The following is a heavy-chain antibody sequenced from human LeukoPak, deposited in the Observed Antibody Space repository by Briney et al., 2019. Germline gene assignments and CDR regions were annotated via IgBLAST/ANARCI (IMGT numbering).Heavy chain of an antibody. D-gene: IGHD3-16*02. Sequence: GGSLRLSCVGSGFTFSSYEMNWVRQAPGKGLEWLSYIGSSDSTTHYADSVKGRFTISRDNAKNSLYLQMNSLRAEDTAVYYCARVPAGVIGMKDAFDIWGQGTMVTVSS. V-gene: IGHV3-48*03. CDR1: GFTFSSYE. CDR3: ARVPAGVIGMKDAFDI. CDR2: IGSSDSTT. J-gene: IGHJ3*02.